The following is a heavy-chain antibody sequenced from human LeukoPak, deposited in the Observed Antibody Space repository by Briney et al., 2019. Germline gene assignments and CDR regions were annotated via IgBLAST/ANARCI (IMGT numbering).Heavy chain of an antibody. J-gene: IGHJ4*02. CDR1: GFTFSSYG. V-gene: IGHV3-33*06. Sequence: GGSLRLSCAASGFTFSSYGMHWVRQAPGKGLEWVAVIWYDGSNKYYADSVKGRFTISRDNSKNTLYLQMNSLRAEDTAVYYCAKGSTGLSPPFDYWGQGTLVTVSS. D-gene: IGHD3-9*01. CDR2: IWYDGSNK. CDR3: AKGSTGLSPPFDY.